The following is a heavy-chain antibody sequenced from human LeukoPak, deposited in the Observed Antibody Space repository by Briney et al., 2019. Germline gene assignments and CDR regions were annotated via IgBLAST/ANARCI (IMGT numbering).Heavy chain of an antibody. V-gene: IGHV4-39*07. CDR2: IYYSGST. J-gene: IGHJ4*02. CDR3: ARDRYSSSPSDY. CDR1: GGSISSSSYY. D-gene: IGHD6-13*01. Sequence: PSETLSLTCTVSGGSISSSSYYWGWIRQPPGKGLEWIGSIYYSGSTYYNPSLKSRVTISVDTSKNQFSLKLSSVTAADTAVYYCARDRYSSSPSDYWGQGTLVTVSS.